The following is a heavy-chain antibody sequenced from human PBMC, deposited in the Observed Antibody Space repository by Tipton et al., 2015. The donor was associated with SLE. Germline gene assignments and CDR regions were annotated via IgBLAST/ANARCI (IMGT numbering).Heavy chain of an antibody. Sequence: TLSLTCNVSGASITRSTYYWGWIRPPPGKGLEWVASIYYSGSTYYNPSLKSRVTISIDTSKNHSSLKLTSVTAADTAVYYCARRPPSYCTNGVCEVWGQGILVTVSS. CDR3: ARRPPSYCTNGVCEV. J-gene: IGHJ4*02. CDR2: IYYSGST. V-gene: IGHV4-39*02. CDR1: GASITRSTYY. D-gene: IGHD2-8*01.